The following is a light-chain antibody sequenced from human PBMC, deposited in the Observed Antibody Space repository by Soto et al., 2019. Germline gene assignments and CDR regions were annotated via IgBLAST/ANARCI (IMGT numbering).Light chain of an antibody. V-gene: IGLV2-14*03. CDR1: SSDFGNYNS. CDR3: TSYTSSNNYV. Sequence: QSVLTQPASVSGSTGQSITISCTGTSSDFGNYNSVSWYQHHPGKAPKLVIYDVSNRPSGVSNRFSGSKSGNTASLTISGLQAEDEADYYCTSYTSSNNYVFGTGTKVTVL. CDR2: DVS. J-gene: IGLJ1*01.